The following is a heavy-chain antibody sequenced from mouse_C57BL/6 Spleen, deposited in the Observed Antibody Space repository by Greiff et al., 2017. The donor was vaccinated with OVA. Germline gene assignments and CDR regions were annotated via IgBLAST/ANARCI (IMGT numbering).Heavy chain of an antibody. CDR1: GFTFSSYA. Sequence: EVKLVESGGGLVKPGGSLKLSCAASGFTFSSYAMSWVRQTPEKRLEWVATISDGGSYTYYPDNVKGRFTISRDNAKNNLYLQMSHLKSEDTAMYYCARDRSNDAMDYWGQGTSVTVSS. CDR3: ARDRSNDAMDY. D-gene: IGHD2-5*01. J-gene: IGHJ4*01. V-gene: IGHV5-4*01. CDR2: ISDGGSYT.